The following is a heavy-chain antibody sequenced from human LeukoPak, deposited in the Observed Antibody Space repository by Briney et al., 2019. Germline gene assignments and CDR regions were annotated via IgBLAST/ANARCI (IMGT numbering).Heavy chain of an antibody. Sequence: GGSLRLSCAASGFIFSSHWMTCVRQAPGGGLEWVAIIKQDGSEKFYVDSVKGRFTISRDNAKNSLYLKMNSLRAEDTAMYYCAAEGYDDYGDAFGIWGQGTMVTVSS. CDR1: GFIFSSHW. D-gene: IGHD4-17*01. V-gene: IGHV3-7*03. CDR2: IKQDGSEK. J-gene: IGHJ3*02. CDR3: AAEGYDDYGDAFGI.